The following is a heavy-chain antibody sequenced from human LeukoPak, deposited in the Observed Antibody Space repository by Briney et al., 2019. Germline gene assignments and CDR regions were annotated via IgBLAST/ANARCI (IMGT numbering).Heavy chain of an antibody. Sequence: GGSLRLSCAASGFTFSSYAMHWVRQAPGKGLERVSYISTSSITIKYADAVQGRFTISRDNDKNSVYLQMNSLRADDTAVYYCARGGSYYWPIDLWGQGTLVTVSS. V-gene: IGHV3-48*01. CDR3: ARGGSYYWPIDL. CDR1: GFTFSSYA. CDR2: ISTSSITI. J-gene: IGHJ5*02. D-gene: IGHD1-26*01.